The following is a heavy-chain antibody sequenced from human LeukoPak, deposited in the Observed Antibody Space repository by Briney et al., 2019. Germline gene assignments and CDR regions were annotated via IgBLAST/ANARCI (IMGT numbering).Heavy chain of an antibody. CDR2: MSNDGSKK. D-gene: IGHD4-17*01. J-gene: IGHJ4*02. V-gene: IGHV3-30*07. CDR1: GFTFSSHA. Sequence: GKSLRLSCAASGFTFSSHAMHWVRQAPGKGLEWVAIMSNDGSKKFYADSLKGRFTISRDNSKNTLYLQMNSLRAEDTAVYYCANPTPRYYGDYPSGWGQGTLVTVSS. CDR3: ANPTPRYYGDYPSG.